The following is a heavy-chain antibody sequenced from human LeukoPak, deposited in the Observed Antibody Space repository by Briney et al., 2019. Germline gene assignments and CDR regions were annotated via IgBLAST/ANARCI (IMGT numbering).Heavy chain of an antibody. J-gene: IGHJ4*02. Sequence: GGSLRLSCVASGFTFSDYYMSWIRQAPGKGLEWVSYISSSGSTIYYADSVKGRFTISRDNAKNSLYLQMNSLRAEDTAVYYCARDSDDFWSYYYTHWGQGTLVTVSS. CDR3: ARDSDDFWSYYYTH. CDR1: GFTFSDYY. D-gene: IGHD3-3*01. V-gene: IGHV3-11*04. CDR2: ISSSGSTI.